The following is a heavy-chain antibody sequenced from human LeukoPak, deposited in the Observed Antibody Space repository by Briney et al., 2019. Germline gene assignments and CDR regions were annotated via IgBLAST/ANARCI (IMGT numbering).Heavy chain of an antibody. J-gene: IGHJ5*02. CDR3: TIHMYDGYEGSSDTTMTRSP. CDR2: ISGSGGST. CDR1: GFTFSNYG. Sequence: GGSLRLSRAASGFTFSNYGMSWVRQAPGKGLEWVSEISGSGGSTYYADSVKGRFTISRDNAKNSLYLQMNSLRAEDTAVYYCTIHMYDGYEGSSDTTMTRSPWGQGTLVTVSS. D-gene: IGHD5-18*01. V-gene: IGHV3-23*01.